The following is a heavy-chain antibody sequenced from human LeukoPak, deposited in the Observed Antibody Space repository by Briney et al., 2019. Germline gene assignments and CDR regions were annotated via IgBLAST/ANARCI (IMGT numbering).Heavy chain of an antibody. CDR2: IYYSGST. CDR1: GGSISSYY. D-gene: IGHD5-18*01. V-gene: IGHV4-59*08. Sequence: MASETLSLTCTVSGGSISSYYWSWIRQPPGKGLEWIGYIYYSGSTNYNPSLKSRVTISVDTSKNQFSLKLSSVTAADTAVYYCARGSWEGSYGYFDLWGRGTLVTVSS. J-gene: IGHJ2*01. CDR3: ARGSWEGSYGYFDL.